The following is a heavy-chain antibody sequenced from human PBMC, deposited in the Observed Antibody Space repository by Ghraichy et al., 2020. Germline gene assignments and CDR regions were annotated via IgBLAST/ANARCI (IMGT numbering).Heavy chain of an antibody. CDR3: ARLGSYFMAFDI. V-gene: IGHV4-4*09. CDR1: GGSISSYY. CDR2: IYTSGST. J-gene: IGHJ3*02. D-gene: IGHD1-26*01. Sequence: SETLSLTCTVSGGSISSYYWSWIRQPPGKGLEWIGYIYTSGSTNYNPSLKSRVTISVDTSKNQFSLKLSSVTAADTAVYYCARLGSYFMAFDIWGQGTMVTVSS.